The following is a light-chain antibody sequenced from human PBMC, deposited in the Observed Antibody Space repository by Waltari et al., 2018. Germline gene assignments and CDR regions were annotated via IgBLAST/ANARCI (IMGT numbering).Light chain of an antibody. CDR2: KIS. CDR3: SQTTRWPRT. Sequence: DVVLTQSPLSLSFTLGQTASISCKSSQTLIHSVANTYLNWFQQKPGQSPRRLIYKISRRESGVPDRFSGSGSGTEFTLRISRVEAEDVGFYYCSQTTRWPRTFGQGTKVEV. CDR1: QTLIHSVANTY. J-gene: IGKJ1*01. V-gene: IGKV2-30*02.